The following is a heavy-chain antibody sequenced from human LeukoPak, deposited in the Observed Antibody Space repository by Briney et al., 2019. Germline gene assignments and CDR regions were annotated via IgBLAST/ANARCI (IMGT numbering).Heavy chain of an antibody. CDR3: AKAITGTTGFDY. CDR2: ISGSGGST. CDR1: GFTFSSYA. D-gene: IGHD1-7*01. Sequence: PGGSLRLSCAASGFTFSSYAMSWVRQAPGKGLEWVSAISGSGGSTYYADSVKGRFTISRDNSKNTLYLQMNSLRAEDMAVYYCAKAITGTTGFDYWGQGTLVTVSS. V-gene: IGHV3-23*01. J-gene: IGHJ4*02.